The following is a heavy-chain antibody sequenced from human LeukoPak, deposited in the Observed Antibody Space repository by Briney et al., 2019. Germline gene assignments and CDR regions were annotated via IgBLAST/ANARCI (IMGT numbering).Heavy chain of an antibody. CDR3: ARFHDYYYDSSGFPQVDYYYGMDV. Sequence: GGSLRLSCAASGFTFSSNYMSWVRQAPGKGLEWVSVIYSGGSTYYADSVKGRFTISRDNSKNTLYLQMNSLRAEDTAVYYCARFHDYYYDSSGFPQVDYYYGMDVWGQGTTVTVSS. D-gene: IGHD3-22*01. CDR2: IYSGGST. V-gene: IGHV3-53*01. J-gene: IGHJ6*02. CDR1: GFTFSSNY.